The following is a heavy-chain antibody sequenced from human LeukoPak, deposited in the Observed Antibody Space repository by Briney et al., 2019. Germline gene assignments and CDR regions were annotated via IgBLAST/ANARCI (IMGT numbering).Heavy chain of an antibody. Sequence: PSETLSLTCTVSGGSISSSSYYWGWIRQPPGKGLEWIGSIYYSGSTYYNPSLKSRVTISVDTSKNQFSLKLSSVTAADTAVYYCAGYHYYDSRGPFDYWGQGTLVTVSS. V-gene: IGHV4-39*01. J-gene: IGHJ4*02. CDR2: IYYSGST. CDR1: GGSISSSSYY. CDR3: AGYHYYDSRGPFDY. D-gene: IGHD3-22*01.